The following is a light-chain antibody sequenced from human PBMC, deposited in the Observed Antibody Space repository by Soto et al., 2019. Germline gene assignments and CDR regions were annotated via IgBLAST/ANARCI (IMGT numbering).Light chain of an antibody. CDR3: QQYKSYST. Sequence: DIQMTRSPSTLSASVGDRVTITCRASESISIWLAWYQQKPGKAPKLLINKASSLQGGVPSRFSGSGSRTGFTLTISILQPDDLATYYCQQYKSYSTFGQGTKVEIK. J-gene: IGKJ1*01. V-gene: IGKV1-5*03. CDR2: KAS. CDR1: ESISIW.